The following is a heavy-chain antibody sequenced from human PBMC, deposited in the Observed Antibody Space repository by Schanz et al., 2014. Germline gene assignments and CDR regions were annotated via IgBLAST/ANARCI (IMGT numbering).Heavy chain of an antibody. D-gene: IGHD3-22*01. V-gene: IGHV1-2*06. Sequence: QVQLVQSWAEVKGPGASVKVSCKASGYSFTPFPIHWVRQAPGQGLEWMGRINPNSGGTNYAQKFQGRVTMTRDTSNSAAYMELSILRSEATAVYYCAREVGLYDRGWFDPWGQGTLVNVSS. CDR1: GYSFTPFP. J-gene: IGHJ5*02. CDR3: AREVGLYDRGWFDP. CDR2: INPNSGGT.